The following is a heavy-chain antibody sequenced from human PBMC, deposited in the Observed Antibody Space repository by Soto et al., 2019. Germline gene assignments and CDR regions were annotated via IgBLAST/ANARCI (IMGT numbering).Heavy chain of an antibody. CDR1: GYTFTSYD. CDR2: MNPNSGNT. D-gene: IGHD3-3*01. Sequence: ASVKVSCKASGYTFTSYDINWVRQATGQGLEWMGWMNPNSGNTGYAQKFQGRVTMTRNTSISTAYMELSSLRSEDTAVYYCARGLRFLECLLWSRPYYNYYRDVGGKGTRVTVS. V-gene: IGHV1-8*01. J-gene: IGHJ6*03. CDR3: ARGLRFLECLLWSRPYYNYYRDV.